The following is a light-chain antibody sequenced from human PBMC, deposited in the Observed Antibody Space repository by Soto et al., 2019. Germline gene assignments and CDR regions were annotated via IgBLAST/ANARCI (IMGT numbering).Light chain of an antibody. J-gene: IGLJ2*01. V-gene: IGLV2-23*01. CDR3: CAYASTHLV. CDR2: AGA. Sequence: QSALTQPASVSGSPGQSITISFTGTSSDVGSSNLLSWYPQHPGKAPKFMIYAGAKRPSGVSSRFSASRSGNTASLTISGLQAEDEADYYCCAYASTHLVFGGGTKLTVL. CDR1: SSDVGSSNL.